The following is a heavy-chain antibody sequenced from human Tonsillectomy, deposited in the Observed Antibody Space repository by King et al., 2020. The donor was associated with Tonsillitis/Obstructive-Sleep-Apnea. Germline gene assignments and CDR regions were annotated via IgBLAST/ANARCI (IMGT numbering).Heavy chain of an antibody. CDR1: GFTFSAFA. V-gene: IGHV3-30*04. Sequence: QVQLVQSGGGMVQPGWSLGLSCAASGFTFSAFAMHWVRQAPGKGLEWVAVISHDGHNIYYADSVRGRFTISRDTSENILYLQMSSLRAEDTATYYCARGGTQQLVFGYYFFSSWGQGTPVTVSS. CDR3: ARGGTQQLVFGYYFFSS. J-gene: IGHJ4*02. CDR2: ISHDGHNI. D-gene: IGHD6-13*01.